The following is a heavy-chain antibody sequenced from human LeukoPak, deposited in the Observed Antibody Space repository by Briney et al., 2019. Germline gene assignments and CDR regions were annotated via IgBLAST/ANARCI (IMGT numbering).Heavy chain of an antibody. CDR3: ARGGRTRITMVRGVQYPFDY. CDR2: ISAYNGNT. CDR1: GYTFTSYY. Sequence: ASVKVSCKASGYTFTSYYMHWVRQAPGQGLEWMGWISAYNGNTNYAQKLQGRVTMTTDTSTSTAYMELRSLRSDDTAVYYCARGGRTRITMVRGVQYPFDYWGQGTLVTVSS. J-gene: IGHJ4*02. D-gene: IGHD3-10*01. V-gene: IGHV1-18*04.